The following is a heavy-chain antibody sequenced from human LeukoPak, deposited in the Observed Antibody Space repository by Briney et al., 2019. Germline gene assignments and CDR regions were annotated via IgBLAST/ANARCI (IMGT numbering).Heavy chain of an antibody. CDR1: GGSISSSSFY. J-gene: IGHJ5*02. Sequence: SETLSLTCTVSGGSISSSSFYWGWIRQPPGKGLECIGNIYYSGTTYYNPSLKSRVTISVDTSRNQFSLKLTSVIAADTAVYYCARLRGYCSSTSCYRWYNWFNPWGQGTLVTVSS. CDR2: IYYSGTT. CDR3: ARLRGYCSSTSCYRWYNWFNP. V-gene: IGHV4-39*01. D-gene: IGHD2-2*01.